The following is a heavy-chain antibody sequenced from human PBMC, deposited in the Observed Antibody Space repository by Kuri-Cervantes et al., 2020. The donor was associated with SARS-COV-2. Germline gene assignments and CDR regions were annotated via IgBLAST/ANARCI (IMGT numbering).Heavy chain of an antibody. CDR2: IYHTGST. D-gene: IGHD4-17*01. CDR1: GASISRSTYY. J-gene: IGHJ5*02. Sequence: SETLSLTCTVSGASISRSTYYWGWIRQPPGKRLEWIGSIYHTGSTFYNPSLKSRVTISVDTSKNKFSLKLSSVTAADTAVYYCARGGDYSYWFDPWGQGTLVTVSS. V-gene: IGHV4-39*07. CDR3: ARGGDYSYWFDP.